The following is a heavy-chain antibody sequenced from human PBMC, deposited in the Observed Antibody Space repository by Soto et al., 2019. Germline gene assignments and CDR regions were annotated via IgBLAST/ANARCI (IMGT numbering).Heavy chain of an antibody. J-gene: IGHJ5*02. D-gene: IGHD3-22*01. V-gene: IGHV4-59*01. Sequence: SETLSLTCTVSGGSISSYDWSWIRQPPGKGLEWIGYIYYSGSTNYNPSLKSRVTISVDTSKNQFSLKLSSVTAADTAVYYCAREYYYDTSGHGMWFDPWGQGTLVTVSS. CDR3: AREYYYDTSGHGMWFDP. CDR1: GGSISSYD. CDR2: IYYSGST.